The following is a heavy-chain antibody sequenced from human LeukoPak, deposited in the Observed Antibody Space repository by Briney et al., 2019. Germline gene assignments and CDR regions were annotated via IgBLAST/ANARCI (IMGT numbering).Heavy chain of an antibody. CDR1: GYTFTGYY. D-gene: IGHD2-2*01. CDR2: INPNSGGT. J-gene: IGHJ4*02. CDR3: ARDVGEYCSSKNCYASHY. V-gene: IGHV1-2*02. Sequence: ASVKVSCKASGYTFTGYYMHWVRQAPGQGLEWMGLINPNSGGTNYAQKFQGRVTMTRDTSTSTAYMEVSRLRSDDTAVYYCARDVGEYCSSKNCYASHYWGQGTLVTVSS.